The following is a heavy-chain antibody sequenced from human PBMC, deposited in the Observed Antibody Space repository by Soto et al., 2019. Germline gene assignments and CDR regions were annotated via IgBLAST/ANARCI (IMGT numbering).Heavy chain of an antibody. CDR2: SSGSGDST. Sequence: EVQLLESGGGLVQPGGSLRLSCAASGFTFSSYAMRWVRQAPGKGLEWVSASSGSGDSTYYADYVKGRCTTSRYNSKHTLYLQMNSLRAEDTAVYYCARRGSGSYYDYWGQGTLVTVSS. CDR1: GFTFSSYA. D-gene: IGHD1-26*01. CDR3: ARRGSGSYYDY. V-gene: IGHV3-23*01. J-gene: IGHJ4*02.